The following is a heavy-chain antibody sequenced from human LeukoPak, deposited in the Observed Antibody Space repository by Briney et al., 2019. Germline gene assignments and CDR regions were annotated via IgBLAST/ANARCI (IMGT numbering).Heavy chain of an antibody. Sequence: GASVEVSCKASGYTFTSYDINWVRQATGQGLEWVGWMSPNSGNTGSAQKFQGRVTMTRNTSISTAYMELSSLRSEDTAVYYCASFQKQVWGQGTLVTVSS. CDR2: MSPNSGNT. V-gene: IGHV1-8*01. J-gene: IGHJ4*02. CDR3: ASFQKQV. CDR1: GYTFTSYD.